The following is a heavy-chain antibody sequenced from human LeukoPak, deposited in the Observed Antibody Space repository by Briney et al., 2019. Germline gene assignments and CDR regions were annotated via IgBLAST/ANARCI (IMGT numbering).Heavy chain of an antibody. CDR3: ARDYYYDSSGYYYEGSGVNY. D-gene: IGHD3-22*01. CDR2: IKQDGSEK. Sequence: PGGSLRLSCAASGFTFSSYWMSWVRQAPGKGLEWVANIKQDGSEKYYVDSVKGRFTISRDNAKNSLYLQMNSLRAEDTAMYYCARDYYYDSSGYYYEGSGVNYWGQGTLVTVSS. CDR1: GFTFSSYW. J-gene: IGHJ4*02. V-gene: IGHV3-7*01.